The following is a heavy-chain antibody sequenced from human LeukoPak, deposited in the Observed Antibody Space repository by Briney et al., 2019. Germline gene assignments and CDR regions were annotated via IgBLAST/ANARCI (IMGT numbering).Heavy chain of an antibody. Sequence: SETLSLTCTVSGGSISSYYWSWIRQPPGKGVEWIGYIYYSGSTNYNPSLKSPVTISVDTSKNQFSLKLSSVTAADTAVYYCARGRKYSYGYRVNELGSGYFDNWGQGTLVTVSS. CDR1: GGSISSYY. V-gene: IGHV4-59*01. J-gene: IGHJ4*02. D-gene: IGHD5-18*01. CDR2: IYYSGST. CDR3: ARGRKYSYGYRVNELGSGYFDN.